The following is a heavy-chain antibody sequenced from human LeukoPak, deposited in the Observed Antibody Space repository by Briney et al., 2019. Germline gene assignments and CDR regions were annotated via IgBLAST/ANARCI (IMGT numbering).Heavy chain of an antibody. CDR1: YYSINCGYH. D-gene: IGHD3-22*01. Sequence: SETLSFTYTVAYYSINCGYHWGWIRQPPGKGLEWIESIYHSGSTYYNPSLKSRVTISADTPKHQFSLKLRSVTAADTAVYYCARVVQSTDSSGFYLPESFQHWGQGTLVTVSS. J-gene: IGHJ1*01. CDR3: ARVVQSTDSSGFYLPESFQH. V-gene: IGHV4-38-2*02. CDR2: IYHSGST.